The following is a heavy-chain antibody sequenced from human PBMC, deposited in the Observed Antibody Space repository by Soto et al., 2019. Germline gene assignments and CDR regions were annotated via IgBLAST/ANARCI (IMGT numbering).Heavy chain of an antibody. CDR2: INSDGSST. CDR3: ARDPGTGAALRAYHFDY. J-gene: IGHJ4*02. CDR1: GFTFSSYW. D-gene: IGHD1-1*01. V-gene: IGHV3-74*01. Sequence: GGSLRLSCAASGFTFSSYWMHWVRQAPGKGLVWVSRINSDGSSTSYADSVKGRVTITRDTSANTAYMELSSLRSEDTSVYYCARDPGTGAALRAYHFDYWGQGTLVTVSS.